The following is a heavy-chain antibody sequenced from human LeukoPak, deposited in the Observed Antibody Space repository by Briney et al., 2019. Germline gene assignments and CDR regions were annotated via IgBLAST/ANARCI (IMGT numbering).Heavy chain of an antibody. J-gene: IGHJ5*02. CDR1: GGSFSGYY. CDR2: INHSGST. CDR3: ARGPLGYCSSTSCSRQYNWFDP. V-gene: IGHV4-34*01. Sequence: SETLSLTCAVYGGSFSGYYWSWIRQPPGKGLEWIGEINHSGSTNYNPSLKSRVTISVDTSKNQFSLKLSSVAAADTAVYYCARGPLGYCSSTSCSRQYNWFDPWGQGTLVTVSS. D-gene: IGHD2-2*01.